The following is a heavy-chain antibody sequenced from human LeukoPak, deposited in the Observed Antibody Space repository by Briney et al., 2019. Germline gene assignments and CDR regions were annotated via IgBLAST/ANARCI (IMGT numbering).Heavy chain of an antibody. CDR3: ARDRASGLDY. CDR1: GFTFSSYE. V-gene: IGHV3-48*03. J-gene: IGHJ4*02. CDR2: IGSSGTTI. Sequence: GGSLRLSCAASGFTFSSYEMNWVRQAPGKGLEWVSYIGSSGTTIYYADSLKGRFTISRDNAKNSLYLQMNSLRAEDTAIYYCARDRASGLDYWGQETLVTVSS.